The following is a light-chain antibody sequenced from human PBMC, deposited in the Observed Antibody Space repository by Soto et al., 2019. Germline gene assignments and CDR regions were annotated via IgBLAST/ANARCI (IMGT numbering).Light chain of an antibody. V-gene: IGKV1-5*01. Sequence: DIQITQSPSTLSSSVGDRVTITCRASESISTWLAWYQQKPGKAPNLLIYDASTLESGVPSRFSGSGSGTEFTLTISSLQPDDFATYYCQQYTSWTFGQGTKVDIX. CDR2: DAS. CDR3: QQYTSWT. CDR1: ESISTW. J-gene: IGKJ1*01.